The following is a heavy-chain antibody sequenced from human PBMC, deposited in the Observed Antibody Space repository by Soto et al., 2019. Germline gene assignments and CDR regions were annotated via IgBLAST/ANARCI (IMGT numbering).Heavy chain of an antibody. Sequence: QVQLQQWGAGLLKPSETLSLTCAVYGGSFSGYYWSWIRQPPGKGLEGIGEINHSGSTNYNPSLKSRVTISVDTSKNQFSLKLSSVTAADTAVYYCARAIAARRVYYYYGMDVWGQGTTVTVSS. D-gene: IGHD6-6*01. J-gene: IGHJ6*02. CDR1: GGSFSGYY. V-gene: IGHV4-34*01. CDR2: INHSGST. CDR3: ARAIAARRVYYYYGMDV.